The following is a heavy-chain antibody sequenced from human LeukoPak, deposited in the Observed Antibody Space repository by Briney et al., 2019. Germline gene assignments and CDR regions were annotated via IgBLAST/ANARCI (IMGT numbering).Heavy chain of an antibody. CDR2: LYDDGTT. CDR3: ARELLYHYYEY. J-gene: IGHJ4*02. Sequence: AGGSLRLSCAVSGFTVSRHFMSWVRQAPGKGLDWVSVLYDDGTTHYADSVKGRFTISRDTSQNILYLEMNSLRADDTAVYYCARELLYHYYEYWGQGTLVTVSA. CDR1: GFTVSRHF. V-gene: IGHV3-53*01. D-gene: IGHD2-2*01.